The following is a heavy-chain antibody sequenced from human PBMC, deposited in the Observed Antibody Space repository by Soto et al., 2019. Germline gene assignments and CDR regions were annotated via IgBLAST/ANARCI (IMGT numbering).Heavy chain of an antibody. Sequence: QVQLQESGPGLVQPSETLSLTCTVSRGSITGYYWSWIRQPPGKGPEWIGNIHYSGSTNYNPSLNSRVTISVDTSKNQFSLRLSSVTAAETAVYYCARHSYYSNPLRFDPWGQGTLVTVSS. CDR1: RGSITGYY. CDR2: IHYSGST. D-gene: IGHD4-4*01. V-gene: IGHV4-59*08. CDR3: ARHSYYSNPLRFDP. J-gene: IGHJ5*02.